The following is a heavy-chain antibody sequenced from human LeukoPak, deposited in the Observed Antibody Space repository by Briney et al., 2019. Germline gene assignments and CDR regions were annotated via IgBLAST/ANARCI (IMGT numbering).Heavy chain of an antibody. D-gene: IGHD3-16*01. CDR1: GFTFSSYA. CDR3: AKDGGGGNRGLPS. J-gene: IGHJ4*02. CDR2: ISGSGANP. V-gene: IGHV3-23*01. Sequence: GGSLRLSCAAPGFTFSSYAMSWVRQAPGKGLEWVSAISGSGANPYYADSVKGRFTISRDNSKSTLSLQMNSLRAEDTAVYYCAKDGGGGNRGLPSGGKGTLVTVSP.